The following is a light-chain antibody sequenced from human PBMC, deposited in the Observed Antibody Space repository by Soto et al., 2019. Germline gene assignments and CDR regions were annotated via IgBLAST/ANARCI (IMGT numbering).Light chain of an antibody. CDR3: QQSYSTPRT. V-gene: IGKV1-39*01. J-gene: IGKJ1*01. CDR1: QSISSY. CDR2: AAS. Sequence: EIRMTQSAATLSGSDGDRVTITCGASQSISSYLNWYQQKPGKAPKLLIYAASSLQSGVPSRFSGSGSGTDFTLTISSLQTEDFATYYCQQSYSTPRTFGQGTKVDIK.